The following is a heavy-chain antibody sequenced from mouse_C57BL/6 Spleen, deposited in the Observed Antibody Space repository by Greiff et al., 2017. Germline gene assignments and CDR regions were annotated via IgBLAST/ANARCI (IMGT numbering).Heavy chain of an antibody. CDR3: ARDPLTGPSYWYFDV. V-gene: IGHV5-4*01. CDR2: ISDGGSYT. Sequence: EVHLVESGGGLVKPGGSLKLSCAASGFTFSSYAMSWVRQTPEKRLEWVATISDGGSYTYYPDNVKGRFTISRDNAKNNLYLQMSHLKSEDTAMYYCARDPLTGPSYWYFDVWGTGTTVTVSS. CDR1: GFTFSSYA. J-gene: IGHJ1*03. D-gene: IGHD4-1*01.